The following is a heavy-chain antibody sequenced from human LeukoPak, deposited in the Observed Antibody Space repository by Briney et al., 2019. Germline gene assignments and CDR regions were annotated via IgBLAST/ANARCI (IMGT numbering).Heavy chain of an antibody. CDR2: IKSKTNDETT. Sequence: PGGSLRLSCAASGFTLNNAWMSWVRQAPGKGLEWVGRIKSKTNDETTDYAAPVKGRFTISRDDSKNTLYLQVNSLKTEDTAVYYCTAGTGYSDHDYWGQGTLVTVSS. D-gene: IGHD5-12*01. CDR3: TAGTGYSDHDY. CDR1: GFTLNNAW. V-gene: IGHV3-15*01. J-gene: IGHJ4*02.